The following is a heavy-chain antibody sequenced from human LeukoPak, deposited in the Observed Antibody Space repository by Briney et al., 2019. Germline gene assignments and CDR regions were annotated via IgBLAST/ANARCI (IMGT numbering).Heavy chain of an antibody. CDR1: GGSISSYY. J-gene: IGHJ3*02. V-gene: IGHV4-59*01. CDR3: ARERYNYYDSSGLYWDNAFDI. Sequence: SETLSLTCTVSGGSISSYYWSWIRQPPGKGLEWIGYIYYSGSTNYNPSLKSRVTISVDTSKNQFSLNLSSVTAADTDVYYCARERYNYYDSSGLYWDNAFDIWGQGTMVTVSS. D-gene: IGHD3-22*01. CDR2: IYYSGST.